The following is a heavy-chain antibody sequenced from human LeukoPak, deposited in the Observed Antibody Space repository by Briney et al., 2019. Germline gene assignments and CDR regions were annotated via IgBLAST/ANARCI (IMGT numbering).Heavy chain of an antibody. CDR2: IYYSGST. V-gene: IGHV4-39*07. J-gene: IGHJ4*02. CDR3: ARDLSDYYGSGGDFDY. CDR1: GGSNSSSSYY. Sequence: SETLSLTCTVSGGSNSSSSYYWGWIRQPPGKGLEWIGSIYYSGSTYYNPSLKSRVTISVDTSKNQFSLKLSSVTAADTAVYYCARDLSDYYGSGGDFDYWGQGTLVTVPS. D-gene: IGHD3-10*01.